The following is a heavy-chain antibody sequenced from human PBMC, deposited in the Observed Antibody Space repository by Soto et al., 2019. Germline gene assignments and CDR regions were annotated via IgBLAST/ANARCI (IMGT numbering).Heavy chain of an antibody. D-gene: IGHD5-18*01. CDR1: GYTFTSYG. Sequence: ASVKVSCKASGYTFTSYGISWVRQAPGQGLEWMGWISAYNGNTNYAQKLQGRVTMTTDTSTSTAYMELRSLRSDDTAVYYCARDTAMDRYYYYGMDVWGQGTTVTVSS. V-gene: IGHV1-18*01. J-gene: IGHJ6*02. CDR2: ISAYNGNT. CDR3: ARDTAMDRYYYYGMDV.